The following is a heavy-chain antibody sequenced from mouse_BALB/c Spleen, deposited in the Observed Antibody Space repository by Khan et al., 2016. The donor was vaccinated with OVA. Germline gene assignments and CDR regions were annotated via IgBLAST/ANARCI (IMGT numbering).Heavy chain of an antibody. J-gene: IGHJ3*01. V-gene: IGHV1S137*01. Sequence: QVRLQQSGTELVRPGVSVKISCKGSGSIFTEYAMNWVKESHDKSLEWIGVISNYYGDARYNQKFKGKATMTVDKSSSTAYMELARLTSEDSAIYYCASGGGRSLFADWGQGTLVTVSA. D-gene: IGHD1-1*01. CDR3: ASGGGRSLFAD. CDR2: ISNYYGDA. CDR1: GSIFTEYA.